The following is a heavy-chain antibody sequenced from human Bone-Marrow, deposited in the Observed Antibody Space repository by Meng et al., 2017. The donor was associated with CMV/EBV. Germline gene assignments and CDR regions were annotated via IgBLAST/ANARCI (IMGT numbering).Heavy chain of an antibody. D-gene: IGHD3-22*01. CDR1: GFSFSDYE. Sequence: GGSLRLSCVVSGFSFSDYEMMWVRQAPGKGLEWVSYISSSGTKIKYADSVKGRFTISRDNAKNSLYLQMNSLRAEDMALYYCAKGGYYDSSGYGLDYWGQGTLVTVSS. J-gene: IGHJ4*02. CDR3: AKGGYYDSSGYGLDY. V-gene: IGHV3-48*03. CDR2: ISSSGTKI.